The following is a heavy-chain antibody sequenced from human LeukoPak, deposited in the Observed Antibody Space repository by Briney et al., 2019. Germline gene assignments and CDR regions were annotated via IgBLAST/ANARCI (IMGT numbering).Heavy chain of an antibody. CDR1: GFTFSSYA. CDR2: ISGSGGST. Sequence: GGSLRLSCAASGFTFSSYAMSWVRQAPGKGLEWVSAISGSGGSTYYADSVKGRFTISRDNPKNTLYLQMNSLRAEDTAVYYCAKDLYYDFWSGYFNWGQGTLVTVSS. CDR3: AKDLYYDFWSGYFN. J-gene: IGHJ4*02. D-gene: IGHD3-3*01. V-gene: IGHV3-23*01.